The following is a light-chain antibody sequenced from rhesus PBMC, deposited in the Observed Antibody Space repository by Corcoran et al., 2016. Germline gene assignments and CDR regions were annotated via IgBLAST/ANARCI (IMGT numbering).Light chain of an antibody. V-gene: IGLV2S7*01. CDR1: SSDVGGYTY. CDR2: DVS. Sequence: QAAPTQSPSVSGSAGQSVTISCTGTSSDVGGYTYVSWYQQHPGKAPKLMIYDVSKRPSGVSDRFSGSKSGNTASLTISGLQAEDEADYYCCSYTTSSTLVFGSGTKLTVL. CDR3: CSYTTSSTLV. J-gene: IGLJ6*01.